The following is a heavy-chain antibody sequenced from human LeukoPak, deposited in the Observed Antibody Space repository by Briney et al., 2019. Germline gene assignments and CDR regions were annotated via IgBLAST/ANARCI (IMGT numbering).Heavy chain of an antibody. V-gene: IGHV3-9*03. Sequence: PGRSLRLSCAASGFTFDDYAMHWVRQAPGKGLEWVSGISWNSGSIGYADSVKGRFTISRDNAKNSLYLQMNSLRAEDMALYYCAKGVGAYDAFDIWGQGTMVTVSS. CDR3: AKGVGAYDAFDI. CDR1: GFTFDDYA. D-gene: IGHD1-26*01. CDR2: ISWNSGSI. J-gene: IGHJ3*02.